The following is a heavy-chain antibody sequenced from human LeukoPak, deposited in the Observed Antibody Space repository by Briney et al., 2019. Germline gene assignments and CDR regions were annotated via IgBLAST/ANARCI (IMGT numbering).Heavy chain of an antibody. CDR1: GYSFTTYW. V-gene: IGHV5-51*01. J-gene: IGHJ4*02. CDR3: ARHAAGTFYYDYYFDY. CDR2: IYPDNSDT. D-gene: IGHD3-22*01. Sequence: GESLKISCQGSGYSFTTYWIAWVRQMPGKGLEWMGIIYPDNSDTRYSPSFQGQVTISADKSISTAYLQWCSLKASDTAMYYCARHAAGTFYYDYYFDYWGQGTLVTVSS.